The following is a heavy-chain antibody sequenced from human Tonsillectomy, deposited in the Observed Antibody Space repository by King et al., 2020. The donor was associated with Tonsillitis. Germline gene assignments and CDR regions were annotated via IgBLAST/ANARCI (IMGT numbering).Heavy chain of an antibody. CDR2: ISWNSETI. J-gene: IGHJ4*02. Sequence: VQLVESGGGLVQPGRSLRLSCAASGFSFDDYGMHWVRLAPGKGLECVSSISWNSETIGYADSVKGRFTISRDNAKNSLYLQMNSLRAEDTALYYCAAGITLVSGIDFWGPGTLVTVSS. D-gene: IGHD3-10*01. CDR3: AAGITLVSGIDF. CDR1: GFSFDDYG. V-gene: IGHV3-9*01.